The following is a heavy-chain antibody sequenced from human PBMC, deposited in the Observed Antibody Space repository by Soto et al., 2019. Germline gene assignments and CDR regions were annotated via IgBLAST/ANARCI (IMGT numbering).Heavy chain of an antibody. J-gene: IGHJ4*02. CDR1: GGSISSGGYS. V-gene: IGHV4-30-2*01. CDR2: IYHSGST. CDR3: ASRLYDSSGYPFDY. Sequence: QLQLQESGSGLVKPSQTLSLTCAVSGGSISSGGYSWSWIRQPPGKGLEWIGYIYHSGSTYYNPSLKSRVTIAVDRSKSQFSLKLSSVTAADTAVYYCASRLYDSSGYPFDYWGQGTLVTVSS. D-gene: IGHD3-22*01.